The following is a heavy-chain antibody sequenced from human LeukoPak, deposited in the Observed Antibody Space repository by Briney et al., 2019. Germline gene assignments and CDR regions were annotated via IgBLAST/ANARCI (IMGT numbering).Heavy chain of an antibody. V-gene: IGHV3-23*01. CDR1: GFTFSSYA. CDR3: ARSRYYYDSSGYYDLDY. D-gene: IGHD3-22*01. Sequence: PGGSLRLSCAASGFTFSSYAMSWVRQAPGKGLEWVSAISGSGGSTYYADSVKGRFTISRDNSKNTLYLQMNSLRSEDTAVYYCARSRYYYDSSGYYDLDYWGQGTLVTVSS. J-gene: IGHJ4*02. CDR2: ISGSGGST.